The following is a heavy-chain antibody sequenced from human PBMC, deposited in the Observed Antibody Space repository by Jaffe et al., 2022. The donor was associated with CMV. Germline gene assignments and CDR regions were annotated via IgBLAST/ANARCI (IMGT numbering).Heavy chain of an antibody. J-gene: IGHJ4*02. Sequence: QVQLQESGPGLVKPSETLSLTCTVSGGSISSYYWSWIRQPPGKGLEWIGYIYYSGSTNYNPSLKSRVTISVDTSKNQFSLKLSSVTAADTAVYYCARRYYYDSSGYPFDYWGQGTLVTVSS. D-gene: IGHD3-22*01. CDR3: ARRYYYDSSGYPFDY. V-gene: IGHV4-59*08. CDR1: GGSISSYY. CDR2: IYYSGST.